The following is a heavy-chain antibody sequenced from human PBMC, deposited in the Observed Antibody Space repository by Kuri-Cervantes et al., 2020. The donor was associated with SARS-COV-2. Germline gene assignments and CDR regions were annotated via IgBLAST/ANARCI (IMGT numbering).Heavy chain of an antibody. Sequence: GSLRLSCAVYGGSFSGYYWSWIRQPPGKGLEWIGEINHSGSTNYNPSLKSRVTISVDTSKSQFSLKLSSVTAADTAVYYCARGRDKRYSSGSYYYYGMDVWGQGTTVTVSS. V-gene: IGHV4-34*01. CDR1: GGSFSGYY. D-gene: IGHD6-19*01. CDR3: ARGRDKRYSSGSYYYYGMDV. CDR2: INHSGST. J-gene: IGHJ6*02.